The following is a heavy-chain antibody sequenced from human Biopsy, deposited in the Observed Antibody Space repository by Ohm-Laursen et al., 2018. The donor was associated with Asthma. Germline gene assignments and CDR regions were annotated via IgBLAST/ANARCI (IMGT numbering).Heavy chain of an antibody. Sequence: ASVKVSCKASGDSFSNYAIHWVRQAPGHSLEWMGWINAANGNTKYSQKFQGRLTISRDTSASTAYMDLSSLRSEDTAVYYCARTYFDFLTGQVHDAFAMWGQGTMVTASS. J-gene: IGHJ3*02. CDR1: GDSFSNYA. V-gene: IGHV1-3*01. CDR2: INAANGNT. D-gene: IGHD3-9*01. CDR3: ARTYFDFLTGQVHDAFAM.